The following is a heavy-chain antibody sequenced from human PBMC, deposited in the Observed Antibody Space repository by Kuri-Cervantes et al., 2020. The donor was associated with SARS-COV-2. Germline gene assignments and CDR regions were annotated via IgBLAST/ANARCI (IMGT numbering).Heavy chain of an antibody. CDR3: ARMPGLAGSYSYDY. Sequence: TLSLTCSISGFSLNTRGMSVSWFRRPPGKALEWLARIEWNDDKYYNTSLKTKLSVSKDTSENQVALTLTNMDPLDSATYYCARMPGLAGSYSYDYWGQGTLVTVSS. J-gene: IGHJ4*02. CDR1: GFSLNTRGMS. V-gene: IGHV2-70*11. D-gene: IGHD1-26*01. CDR2: IEWNDDK.